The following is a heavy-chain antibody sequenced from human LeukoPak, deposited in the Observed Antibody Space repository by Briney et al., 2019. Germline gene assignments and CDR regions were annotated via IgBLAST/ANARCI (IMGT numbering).Heavy chain of an antibody. CDR2: ISSSSSTI. CDR3: AKDLERHIVVVTASAVDY. V-gene: IGHV3-48*01. J-gene: IGHJ4*02. Sequence: GGSLRLSCAASGFTFSSYSMNWVRQAPGKGLEWVSYISSSSSTIYYADSAKGRFTISRDNAKNSLYLQMNSLRAEDTAVYYCAKDLERHIVVVTASAVDYWGQGTLVTVSS. D-gene: IGHD2-21*02. CDR1: GFTFSSYS.